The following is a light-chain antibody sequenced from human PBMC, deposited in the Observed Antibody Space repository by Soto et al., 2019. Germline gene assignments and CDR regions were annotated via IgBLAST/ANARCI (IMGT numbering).Light chain of an antibody. Sequence: DIVMTQSPDSLAVSLGERATINCRSSQSVLYSSTNNNHLAWYQQKPGQPPKLLIYWASTRQSGVPDRFSGGGYGTDFTLTISILQAEDVAVYYCQQYYSIPWTFCQGTSVEI. J-gene: IGKJ1*01. CDR1: QSVLYSSTNNNH. CDR3: QQYYSIPWT. V-gene: IGKV4-1*01. CDR2: WAS.